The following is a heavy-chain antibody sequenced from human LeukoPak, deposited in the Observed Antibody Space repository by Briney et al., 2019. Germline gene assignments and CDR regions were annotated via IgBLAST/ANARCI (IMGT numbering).Heavy chain of an antibody. CDR2: IYSDGTT. D-gene: IGHD2-8*02. J-gene: IGHJ4*02. CDR1: GFPVSDNY. CDR3: AKDPIWWNYFDY. Sequence: PGGSLRLSCAASGFPVSDNYMSWVRQAPGKGLEWVSIIYSDGTTYYADSVKGRFTISRDNSKNSLYLQMNSLRAEDTAVYYCAKDPIWWNYFDYWGQGTLVTVSS. V-gene: IGHV3-66*01.